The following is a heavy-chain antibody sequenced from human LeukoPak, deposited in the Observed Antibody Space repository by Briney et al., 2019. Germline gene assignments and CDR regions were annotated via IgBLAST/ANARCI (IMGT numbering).Heavy chain of an antibody. CDR3: ARDSPHGHIGDP. V-gene: IGHV4-59*11. D-gene: IGHD3-10*01. CDR1: GGSISSHY. J-gene: IGHJ5*02. CDR2: ISSSGRT. Sequence: SETLSLTCTVYGGSISSHYWSWIRQPPGKGLEWVGHISSSGRTNYKPPLKSRVTISADTSRNQLSLQLHSVTAADTALYYCARDSPHGHIGDPWGPGTLVTVSS.